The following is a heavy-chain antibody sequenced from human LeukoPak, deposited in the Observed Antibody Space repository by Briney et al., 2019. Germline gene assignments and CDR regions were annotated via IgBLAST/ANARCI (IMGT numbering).Heavy chain of an antibody. V-gene: IGHV4-38-2*02. CDR1: GYSISSGYY. CDR2: IYHSGST. CDR3: ARDSRQGPFDY. J-gene: IGHJ4*02. Sequence: SETLSLTCTVSGYSISSGYYWGWIRQPPGKGLEWIGSIYHSGSTYYNPSLQSRVTISVDTSKNQFSLKLSSVTAADTAVYYCARDSRQGPFDYWGQGTLVTVSS.